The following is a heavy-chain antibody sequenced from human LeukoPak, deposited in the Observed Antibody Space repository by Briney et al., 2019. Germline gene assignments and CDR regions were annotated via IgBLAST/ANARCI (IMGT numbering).Heavy chain of an antibody. D-gene: IGHD6-13*01. CDR3: ARLIAAAGIYYYYGMDV. J-gene: IGHJ6*02. Sequence: ASVKVSCKASGYTFTSYGISWVRQAPGQGLEWMGWISAYNGNTNYAQELQGRVTMTTDTSTSTAYMELRSLRSDDMAVYYCARLIAAAGIYYYYGMDVWGQGTTVTVSS. V-gene: IGHV1-18*03. CDR2: ISAYNGNT. CDR1: GYTFTSYG.